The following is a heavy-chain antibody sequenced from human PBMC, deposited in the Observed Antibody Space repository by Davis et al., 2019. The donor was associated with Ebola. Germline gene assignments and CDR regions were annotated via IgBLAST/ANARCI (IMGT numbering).Heavy chain of an antibody. V-gene: IGHV3-21*04. CDR3: AGGDFWSGRFDY. D-gene: IGHD3-3*01. Sequence: GESLKISCAASGFTFSSYSMNWVRQAPGKGLEWVSSISSGSYYIYYADSLKGRFTISRDNSRNTLFLQMNSLRAEDTAVYYCAGGDFWSGRFDYWGQGTLVTVSS. CDR1: GFTFSSYS. J-gene: IGHJ4*02. CDR2: ISSGSYYI.